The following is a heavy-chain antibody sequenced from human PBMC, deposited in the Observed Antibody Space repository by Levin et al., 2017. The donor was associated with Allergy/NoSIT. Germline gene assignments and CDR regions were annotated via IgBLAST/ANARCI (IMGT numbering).Heavy chain of an antibody. J-gene: IGHJ3*02. Sequence: PGGSLRLSCKGSGYSFTSYWIGWVRQMPGKGLEWMGIIYPGDSDTRYSPAFQGQVTISADKSISTAYLQWSSLKASDTAIYYCARPNTVTTDPFDIWGQGTMVTVSS. CDR1: GYSFTSYW. V-gene: IGHV5-51*01. CDR2: IYPGDSDT. D-gene: IGHD4-17*01. CDR3: ARPNTVTTDPFDI.